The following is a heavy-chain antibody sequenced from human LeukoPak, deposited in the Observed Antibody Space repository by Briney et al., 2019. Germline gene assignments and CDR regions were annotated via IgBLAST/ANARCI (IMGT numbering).Heavy chain of an antibody. CDR3: ARDYSGYDYMGNWFDP. CDR1: GGSISSYC. V-gene: IGHV4-59*01. J-gene: IGHJ5*02. CDR2: IFYSGST. Sequence: SETLSLTCTVSGGSISSYCWSWIRQPPGKGLEWIGYIFYSGSTNYNPSLKSRVTISVDTSKNQFSLKLSSVTAADTAVYYCARDYSGYDYMGNWFDPWGQGTLVTVSS. D-gene: IGHD5-12*01.